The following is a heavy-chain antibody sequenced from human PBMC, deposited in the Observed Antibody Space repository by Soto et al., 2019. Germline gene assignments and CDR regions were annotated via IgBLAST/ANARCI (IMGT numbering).Heavy chain of an antibody. V-gene: IGHV3-30-3*01. CDR3: ARDPYFDYMYGTPDY. Sequence: VQLAESGGDVVQPGMSLRLSCAASGFIFSSFALHWVRQTPDKGLEWVAFISNDGSQTYYADSVKGRFTISRDNSNNSLTLQMDRLRPEDTARYYCARDPYFDYMYGTPDYWGQGTLVAVSS. J-gene: IGHJ4*02. CDR1: GFIFSSFA. D-gene: IGHD3-16*01. CDR2: ISNDGSQT.